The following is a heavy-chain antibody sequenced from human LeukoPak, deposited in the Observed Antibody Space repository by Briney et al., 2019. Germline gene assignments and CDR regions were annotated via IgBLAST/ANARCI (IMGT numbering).Heavy chain of an antibody. CDR1: GFTISSSQ. Sequence: GGSLRLSCAASGFTISSSQMHWVRQAPGKGLEWVAVISYDGSNEYYADSVKGRFTISRDSSENTLYLQMNSLRVEDTAVYYCARVGYYSSGPFSYFDYWGQGTLVTVSS. CDR3: ARVGYYSSGPFSYFDY. CDR2: ISYDGSNE. J-gene: IGHJ4*02. D-gene: IGHD3-10*01. V-gene: IGHV3-30-3*01.